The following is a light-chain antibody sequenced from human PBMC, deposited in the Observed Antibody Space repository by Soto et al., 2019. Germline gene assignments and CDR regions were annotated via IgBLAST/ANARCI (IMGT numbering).Light chain of an antibody. CDR3: HQYGSSPLT. Sequence: EIVLTQSPGTLSLSPGERVTLSCRASQSVTSNFLGWYQQKPGQAPRLLIYGASTRATGIPDRFSGSGSGPDFALTVSRLEAEDFAIYYCHQYGSSPLTFGGGTKVEI. J-gene: IGKJ4*01. CDR2: GAS. V-gene: IGKV3-20*01. CDR1: QSVTSNF.